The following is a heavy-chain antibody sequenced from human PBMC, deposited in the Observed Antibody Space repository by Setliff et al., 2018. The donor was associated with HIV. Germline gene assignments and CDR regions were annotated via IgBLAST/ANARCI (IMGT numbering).Heavy chain of an antibody. CDR3: TRDRPVTLSRDVLYYSDR. CDR1: GFPFNNYA. CDR2: ISSTGAHI. D-gene: IGHD3-22*01. Sequence: PGGSLRLSCAASGFPFNNYAMHWVRQAPGKGLEWVAFISSTGAHIYSADSLKGRFTISRDNAKSIAYLQMKSLKTENTALYYCTRDRPVTLSRDVLYYSDRWGQGTLVTVSS. V-gene: IGHV3-21*03. J-gene: IGHJ4*02.